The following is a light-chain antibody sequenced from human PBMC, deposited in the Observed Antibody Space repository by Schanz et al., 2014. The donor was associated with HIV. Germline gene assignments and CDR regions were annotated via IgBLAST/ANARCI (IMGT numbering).Light chain of an antibody. Sequence: QSALTQPPSASGSPGQSVNISCTGTSSDVGGYYYVSWYQQHPGKAPKLMIYEVSKRPSGVPDRFSGSKSGNTASLTVSGLQAEDEADYYCSSYAGSNSVIFGGGTKLTVL. V-gene: IGLV2-8*01. CDR3: SSYAGSNSVI. CDR2: EVS. CDR1: SSDVGGYYY. J-gene: IGLJ2*01.